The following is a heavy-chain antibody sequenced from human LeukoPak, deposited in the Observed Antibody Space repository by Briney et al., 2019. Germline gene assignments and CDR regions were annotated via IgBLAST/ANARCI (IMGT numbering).Heavy chain of an antibody. CDR3: ARDGDCGGDCYSVHFFDY. CDR2: ISGSGGII. V-gene: IGHV3-11*04. CDR1: GFTFSDYY. D-gene: IGHD2-21*02. Sequence: GGSLRLSCAASGFTFSDYYMSWIRQAPGKGLEWLSYISGSGGIIYYADSVKGRFTISRDNAKNSLYLQMNNLRADDTAVYYCARDGDCGGDCYSVHFFDYWGQGSLVTVSS. J-gene: IGHJ4*02.